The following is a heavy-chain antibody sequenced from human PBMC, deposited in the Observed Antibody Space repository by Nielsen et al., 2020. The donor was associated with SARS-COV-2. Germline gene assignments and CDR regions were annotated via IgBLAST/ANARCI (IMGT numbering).Heavy chain of an antibody. CDR1: GGTFSSYA. CDR3: ARENMATIADYYYYYGMDV. CDR2: IIPIFGTA. Sequence: SVKVSCKASGGTFSSYAISWVRQAPGQGLEWMGGIIPIFGTANYAQKLQGRVTMTTDTSTSTAYMELRSLRSDDTAVYYCARENMATIADYYYYYGMDVWGQGTTVTVSS. J-gene: IGHJ6*02. D-gene: IGHD5-24*01. V-gene: IGHV1-69*05.